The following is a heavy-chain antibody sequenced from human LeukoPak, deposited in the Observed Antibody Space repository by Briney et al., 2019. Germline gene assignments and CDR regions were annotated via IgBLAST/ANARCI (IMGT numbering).Heavy chain of an antibody. CDR1: GFTFSNE. D-gene: IGHD3-10*02. CDR2: IKQDGSEK. J-gene: IGHJ5*02. V-gene: IGHV3-7*01. CDR3: VRDYVLRARWFDP. Sequence: GGSLRLSCAASGFTFSNEMNWVRQAPGKGLEWVASIKQDGSEKWYVDSVKGRFTISRDNTKNSVYLQMNSLRVEDTAVYYCVRDYVLRARWFDPWGQGTLVTVSS.